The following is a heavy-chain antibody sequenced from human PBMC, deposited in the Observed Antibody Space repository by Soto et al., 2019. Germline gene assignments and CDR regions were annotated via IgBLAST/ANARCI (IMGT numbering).Heavy chain of an antibody. D-gene: IGHD3-22*01. CDR1: GYAFTSYG. CDR3: ARDRPLFYDSSGRAFDY. J-gene: IGHJ4*02. Sequence: GASVKVSCKASGYAFTSYGISWVRQAPGQGLEWMGWISAYNGNTNCAQKLQGRVTMTTDTSTSTAYMELRSLRSDDTAVYYCARDRPLFYDSSGRAFDYWGQVPLVTVSS. V-gene: IGHV1-18*04. CDR2: ISAYNGNT.